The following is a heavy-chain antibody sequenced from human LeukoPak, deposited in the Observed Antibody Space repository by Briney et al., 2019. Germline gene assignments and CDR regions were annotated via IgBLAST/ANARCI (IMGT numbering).Heavy chain of an antibody. CDR3: ARGSTAYPYHFDY. V-gene: IGHV4-59*01. D-gene: IGHD3-16*01. Sequence: SETLSLTCAVYGGSFSGYYWTWIRQPPGKGLEWIGYIHNIGSTNYNPSLKSRVTISVDTSKNQFSLKLTSVTAADTVVYYCARGSTAYPYHFDYWGQGTQVTVSS. J-gene: IGHJ4*02. CDR2: IHNIGST. CDR1: GGSFSGYY.